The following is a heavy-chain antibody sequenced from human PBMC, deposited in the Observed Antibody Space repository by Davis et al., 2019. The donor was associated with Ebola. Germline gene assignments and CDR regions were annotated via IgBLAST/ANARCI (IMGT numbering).Heavy chain of an antibody. CDR2: ISHRGST. Sequence: MPSETLSLTCAVYGGSFSGYYWSWIRQPPGKGLEWIGEISHRGSTNYNPSLKSRVIISVDTSKNQFSLNLSSVTAADTAVYYCANSRYSSGWYGWFDPWGQGTLVTVSS. CDR1: GGSFSGYY. J-gene: IGHJ5*02. V-gene: IGHV4-34*01. D-gene: IGHD6-19*01. CDR3: ANSRYSSGWYGWFDP.